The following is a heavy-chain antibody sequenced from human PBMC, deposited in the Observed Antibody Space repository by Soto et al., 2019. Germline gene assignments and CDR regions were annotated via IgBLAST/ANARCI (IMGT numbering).Heavy chain of an antibody. V-gene: IGHV1-45*02. CDR2: ITPVNGNT. Sequence: QMQLVQSGAEVKKTGSSVRVSCKASGDTLTYRYVHWVRQAPGQALEWMGWITPVNGNTNYAQKFQDRVTIFGDGSMRTAYMGLSSLRSEDTAMYYCATSGDFGDDWYFDLWGRGTLISVSS. J-gene: IGHJ2*01. D-gene: IGHD4-17*01. CDR3: ATSGDFGDDWYFDL. CDR1: GDTLTYRY.